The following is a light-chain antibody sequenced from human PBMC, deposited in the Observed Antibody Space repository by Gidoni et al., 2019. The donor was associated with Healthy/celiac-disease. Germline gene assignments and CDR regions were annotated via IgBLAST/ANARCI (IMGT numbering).Light chain of an antibody. V-gene: IGKV3-11*01. CDR2: DAS. J-gene: IGKJ1*01. CDR3: QQRSNWWT. Sequence: ESVLTQSPATMSLSPGERATLSCRASQSVSSYLAWYPQKPGQAPRLLIYDASNRATGIPARFSGSGSGTDFTLTISSLEPEDFAVYYCQQRSNWWTFGQGTKVEIK. CDR1: QSVSSY.